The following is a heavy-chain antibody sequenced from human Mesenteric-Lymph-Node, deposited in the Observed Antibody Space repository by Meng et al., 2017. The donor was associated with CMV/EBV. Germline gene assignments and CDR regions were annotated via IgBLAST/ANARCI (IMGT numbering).Heavy chain of an antibody. CDR3: ARDGSSRGAYYFDY. CDR2: INSDGSST. J-gene: IGHJ4*02. V-gene: IGHV3-74*01. CDR1: GFTFSTNW. Sequence: GESLKISCAASGFTFSTNWMHWVRQAPGKGLVWVSRINSDGSSTSYADSVKGRFTISRDNAKNTLYLQMNSLRAEDTAVYYCARDGSSRGAYYFDYWGQGTLVTVSS. D-gene: IGHD6-6*01.